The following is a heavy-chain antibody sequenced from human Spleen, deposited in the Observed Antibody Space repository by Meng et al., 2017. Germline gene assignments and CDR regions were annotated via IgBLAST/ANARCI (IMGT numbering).Heavy chain of an antibody. CDR1: GGSFSDYY. CDR2: ISPSGST. V-gene: IGHV4-34*01. D-gene: IGHD2-21*02. J-gene: IGHJ4*02. Sequence: QVQLQQCGAGLLKPSETLSLTCAVYGGSFSDYYWSWIRQPPGKGLEWIGEISPSGSTTYNPSLKRRVTISVDKSRTQFSLDLSSVTDADTAVYYCARVGYCGGDCYPLDYWGQGTLVTVS. CDR3: ARVGYCGGDCYPLDY.